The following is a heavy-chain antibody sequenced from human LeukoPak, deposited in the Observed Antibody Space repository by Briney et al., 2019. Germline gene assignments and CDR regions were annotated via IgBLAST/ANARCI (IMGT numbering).Heavy chain of an antibody. Sequence: GGALEISLQGSGCGFTRYWIGWVRPGPGKGLGWMGSIYPGDSDPRYSPSFHAQVTISADKSISTAYLQSSSLKASDPAMYYCARTRLGRDGYYYYHWGQGTLVTVSS. J-gene: IGHJ5*02. CDR2: IYPGDSDP. CDR3: ARTRLGRDGYYYYH. CDR1: GCGFTRYW. V-gene: IGHV5-51*01. D-gene: IGHD3-22*01.